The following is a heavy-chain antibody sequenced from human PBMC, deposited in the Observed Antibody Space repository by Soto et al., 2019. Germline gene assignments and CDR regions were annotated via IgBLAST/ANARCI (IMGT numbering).Heavy chain of an antibody. CDR1: GYTFTGYY. J-gene: IGHJ4*02. V-gene: IGHV1-2*02. CDR3: AREEKVLRYFDWLFHFDY. Sequence: ASVKVSCKASGYTFTGYYMHWVRQAPGQGLEWMGWINPNSGGTNYAQKFQGRVTMTRDTSISTAYMELCRLRSDDTAVYYCAREEKVLRYFDWLFHFDYWGQGTLVTVSS. D-gene: IGHD3-9*01. CDR2: INPNSGGT.